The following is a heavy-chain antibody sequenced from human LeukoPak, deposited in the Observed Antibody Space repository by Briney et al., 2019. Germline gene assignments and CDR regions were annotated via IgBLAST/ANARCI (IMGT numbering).Heavy chain of an antibody. Sequence: SETLSLTCTVSGDSMSTSASYWGWIRQPPGKGLEWIGSIYYSGSTYYNPSLKSRVTISVDTSKNQFSLNLSSVTAADTAVYYCARYCSGGSCYSNGFDIWGQGTMVTVSS. V-gene: IGHV4-39*01. J-gene: IGHJ3*02. CDR1: GDSMSTSASY. D-gene: IGHD2-15*01. CDR3: ARYCSGGSCYSNGFDI. CDR2: IYYSGST.